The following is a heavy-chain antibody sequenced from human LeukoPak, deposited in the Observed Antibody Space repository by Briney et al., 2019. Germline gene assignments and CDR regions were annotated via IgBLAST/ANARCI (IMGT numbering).Heavy chain of an antibody. J-gene: IGHJ6*03. D-gene: IGHD4/OR15-4a*01. CDR1: GGSISSYY. CDR2: IYTSGST. CDR3: ARPKVRNAYYYYYYMDV. V-gene: IGHV4-4*07. Sequence: PSETLSLTCTVSGGSISSYYWSWIRQPAGKGLEWIGRIYTSGSTNYNPSLKSRVTISVDTSKNQFSLKLSSVTAADTAVYYCARPKVRNAYYYYYYMDVWGKGTTVTVSS.